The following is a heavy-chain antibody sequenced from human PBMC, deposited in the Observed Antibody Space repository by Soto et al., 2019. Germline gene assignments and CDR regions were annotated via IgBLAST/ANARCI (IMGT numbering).Heavy chain of an antibody. J-gene: IGHJ6*02. CDR1: RGAFSKFI. CDR3: AKVRYSTPMGYYYGMDV. D-gene: IGHD1-26*01. V-gene: IGHV1-69*13. CDR2: SIPIFGTA. Sequence: ASVKVSCKASRGAFSKFIVTWVRQAPGRGREWVGGSIPIFGTANYAQKCQGRVTITADESTSTSYMEVNNLRSEDTAVYYCAKVRYSTPMGYYYGMDVWGQGTPVTVSS.